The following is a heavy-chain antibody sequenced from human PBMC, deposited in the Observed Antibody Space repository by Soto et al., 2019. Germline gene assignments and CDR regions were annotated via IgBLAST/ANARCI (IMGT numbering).Heavy chain of an antibody. CDR3: AFGNLSYYFDY. CDR2: IWYDGSDK. D-gene: IGHD3-16*01. Sequence: GGSLRLSCAASGFAFSSFGMHWVRQAPGKGLEWVAIIWYDGSDKYYADSVKGRFTISRNNSKNTLYLQMNSLRAEDTAVYHCAFGNLSYYFDYWGQGTPVTVSS. J-gene: IGHJ4*02. CDR1: GFAFSSFG. V-gene: IGHV3-33*01.